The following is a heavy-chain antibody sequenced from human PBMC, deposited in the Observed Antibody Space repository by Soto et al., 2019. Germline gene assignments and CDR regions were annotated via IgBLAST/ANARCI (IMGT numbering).Heavy chain of an antibody. CDR3: ARTRSYSSSWYPRGYYYGMDV. J-gene: IGHJ6*02. D-gene: IGHD6-13*01. V-gene: IGHV2-70*01. CDR2: IDWDDDK. Sequence: GSGPTLVNPTQTLTLTCTFSGFSLSTSGMCVSWIRQPPGKALEWLALIDWDDDKYYSTSLKTRLTISKDTSKNQVVLTMTNVDPVDTATYYCARTRSYSSSWYPRGYYYGMDVWGQGTTVTVSS. CDR1: GFSLSTSGMC.